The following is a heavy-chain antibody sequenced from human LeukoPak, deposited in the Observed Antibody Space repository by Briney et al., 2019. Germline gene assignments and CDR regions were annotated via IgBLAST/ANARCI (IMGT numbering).Heavy chain of an antibody. D-gene: IGHD3-22*01. V-gene: IGHV4-61*02. CDR3: ARGPYSYDSWGAFDI. J-gene: IGHJ3*02. CDR1: GDPLCRGDDQ. Sequence: SQTLSLPCTVSGDPLCRGDDQWSWIPQPAGKGLERIGRFSSSWSINYNPSLKSRVTISEYTSKNLFSLKLSSVTAADTAVYFCARGPYSYDSWGAFDIWGQGTMVTVSS. CDR2: FSSSWSI.